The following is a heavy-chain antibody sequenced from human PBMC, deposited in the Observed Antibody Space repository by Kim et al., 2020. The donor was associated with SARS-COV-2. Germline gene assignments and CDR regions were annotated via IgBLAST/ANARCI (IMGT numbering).Heavy chain of an antibody. Sequence: ADSVKGRFTISSDNSKNTLYLQMDSLRAEDTALYYWARALFDSGTYRPYQTWGQGTMVTVSS. D-gene: IGHD1-26*01. CDR3: ARALFDSGTYRPYQT. J-gene: IGHJ3*01. V-gene: IGHV3-23*01.